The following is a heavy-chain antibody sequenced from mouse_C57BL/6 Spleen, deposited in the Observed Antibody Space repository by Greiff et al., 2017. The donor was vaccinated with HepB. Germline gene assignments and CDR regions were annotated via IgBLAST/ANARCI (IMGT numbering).Heavy chain of an antibody. V-gene: IGHV6-6*01. Sequence: EVQLVESGGGLVQPGGSMKLSCAASGFTFSDAWMDWVRQSPEKGLEWVAEIRNKANNHAPYYAESVKGRFTISRDDSKSSVYLQMNSLRAEDTGIYYCTRQRPYYYAMDYWGQGTSVTVSS. J-gene: IGHJ4*01. CDR3: TRQRPYYYAMDY. CDR1: GFTFSDAW. CDR2: IRNKANNHAP.